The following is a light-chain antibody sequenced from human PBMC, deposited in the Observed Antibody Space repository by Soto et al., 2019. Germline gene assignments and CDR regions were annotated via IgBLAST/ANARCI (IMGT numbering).Light chain of an antibody. J-gene: IGKJ4*01. CDR2: ATS. CDR3: QQANSFPHT. Sequence: DIQMTQSPSSVSASVGDRVIITCRASQNINRWLAWYQQKPGKDPQLLIYATSTLHSGVPSRFSGSGSGTDFTLTVSSLQPEDFATYYCQQANSFPHTLGGGTRVEIK. V-gene: IGKV1-12*01. CDR1: QNINRW.